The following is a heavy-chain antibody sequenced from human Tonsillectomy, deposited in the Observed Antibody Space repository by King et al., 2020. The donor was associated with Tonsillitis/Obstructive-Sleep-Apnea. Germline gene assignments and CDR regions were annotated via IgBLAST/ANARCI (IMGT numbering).Heavy chain of an antibody. V-gene: IGHV4-59*08. CDR1: GGSISSNY. D-gene: IGHD6-6*01. CDR3: ARSYSTSSFSSYGMDV. CDR2: IYYSGST. Sequence: QLQESGPGLVKPSETLSLNCSVSGGSISSNYWSWIRQPPGKGLEWIGYIYYSGSTNYNPSLKSRVTISVDTSKIQFSLKMSSVTAADTAVYYCARSYSTSSFSSYGMDVWGQGTTVTVSS. J-gene: IGHJ6*02.